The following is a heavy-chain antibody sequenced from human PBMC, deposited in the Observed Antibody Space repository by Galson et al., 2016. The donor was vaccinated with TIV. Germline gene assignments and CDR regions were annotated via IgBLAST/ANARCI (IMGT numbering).Heavy chain of an antibody. V-gene: IGHV3-66*02. J-gene: IGHJ6*02. CDR3: ARDRVVDATYYYYYYGMDV. Sequence: SLRLSCAASGLSVSINYMAWVRQAPGKGLEWVSLISAGGNTYYPDSVKGRFTISRDNSKNTLYLQMNSLRVEDTAVYYCARDRVVDATYYYYYYGMDVWDQGTAVIVSS. D-gene: IGHD2-15*01. CDR1: GLSVSINY. CDR2: ISAGGNT.